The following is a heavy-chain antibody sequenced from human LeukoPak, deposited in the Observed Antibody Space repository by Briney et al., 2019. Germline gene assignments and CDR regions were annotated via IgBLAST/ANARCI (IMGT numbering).Heavy chain of an antibody. CDR1: GGSFSGYY. V-gene: IGHV4-34*01. J-gene: IGHJ4*02. CDR2: INHSGST. CDR3: ARVSGLVLFDY. D-gene: IGHD3/OR15-3a*01. Sequence: PSETLSLTCAVYGGSFSGYYWSWIRQPPGKGLEWIGEINHSGSTNYNPSLKSRVTISVDTSKNQFSLKLSSVTAADTAVYYCARVSGLVLFDYWGQGTLVTVSS.